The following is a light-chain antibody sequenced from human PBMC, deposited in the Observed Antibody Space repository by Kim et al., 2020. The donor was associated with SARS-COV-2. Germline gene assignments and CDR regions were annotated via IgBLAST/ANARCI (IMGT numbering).Light chain of an antibody. Sequence: SYELTQPPSVSVAPGKTARITCGGNNFGSKSVHWYQQKPGQAPVLVIYYDSDRPSGIPERFSGSNSGNTATLTISRVEAGDEADYYCQVWDSSSDHRGVVCGGGTKLTVL. J-gene: IGLJ2*01. CDR1: NFGSKS. CDR3: QVWDSSSDHRGVV. CDR2: YDS. V-gene: IGLV3-21*04.